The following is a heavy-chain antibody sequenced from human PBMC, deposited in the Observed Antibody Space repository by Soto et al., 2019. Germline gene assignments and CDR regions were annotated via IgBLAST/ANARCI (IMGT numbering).Heavy chain of an antibody. Sequence: GVSLRLSCAASGFPFSNYAMTWVRQAPGKGLEWVSALSGSGVSTYYADSVMGRFTISRENSKNTVYLQMNSLRADDSAFYYCAKIESRFFYDSTGYYPFDYWGQGT. CDR1: GFPFSNYA. J-gene: IGHJ4*02. D-gene: IGHD3-22*01. V-gene: IGHV3-23*01. CDR3: AKIESRFFYDSTGYYPFDY. CDR2: LSGSGVST.